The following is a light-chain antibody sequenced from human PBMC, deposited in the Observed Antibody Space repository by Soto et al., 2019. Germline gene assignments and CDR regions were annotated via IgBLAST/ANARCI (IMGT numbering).Light chain of an antibody. V-gene: IGKV3-20*01. CDR2: GAS. Sequence: EIVLTQSPATLSLSPGERATLSCRASQSLSGSRLAWYQQKPGLGPRVLVYGASSRAPGIPDRFSGSGSGTDFTLTISRPEPEDFAVYYCQQYSNLPRTFGGGTKVDIK. CDR3: QQYSNLPRT. J-gene: IGKJ4*01. CDR1: QSLSGSR.